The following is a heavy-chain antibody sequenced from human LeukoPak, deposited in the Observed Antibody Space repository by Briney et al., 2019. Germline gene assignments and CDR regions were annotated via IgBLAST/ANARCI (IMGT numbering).Heavy chain of an antibody. V-gene: IGHV3-9*01. CDR2: MNWNGGGT. CDR1: GFTFKDYG. D-gene: IGHD1-26*01. J-gene: IGHJ6*02. Sequence: GRSLRLSCAATGFTFKDYGMHWVRQPPGKGLEWVSSMNWNGGGTDYADSVKGRFTISRDNAKNSQYLQLSSLRPEDTALYYCAKHMRATNTYSFFGLDVWGQGTTVTVSS. CDR3: AKHMRATNTYSFFGLDV.